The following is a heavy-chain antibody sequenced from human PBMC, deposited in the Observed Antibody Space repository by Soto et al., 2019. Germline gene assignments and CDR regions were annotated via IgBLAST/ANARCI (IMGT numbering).Heavy chain of an antibody. Sequence: GGSLRLSCAASGFTFNNAWMSWVRQAPGKRLEWVGRIKSRTNGETTDYAAPVKGRFTISRDDSKNTLYLQMNSLEIEDTAVYYCTAERGSYLVLWGQGTLVTVSS. D-gene: IGHD1-26*01. CDR3: TAERGSYLVL. CDR1: GFTFNNAW. CDR2: IKSRTNGETT. J-gene: IGHJ4*02. V-gene: IGHV3-15*01.